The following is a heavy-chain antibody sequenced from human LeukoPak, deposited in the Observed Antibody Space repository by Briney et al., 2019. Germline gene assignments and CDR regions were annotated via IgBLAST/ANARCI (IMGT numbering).Heavy chain of an antibody. Sequence: GGSLRLSCAASGFTFSSYWMHWVRQAPGKGLVWVSRINSDESSTTYADSVKGRFTISRDNAKNTLYLQMNSLRAEDTAVYYCAKSRRAYCSGGSCFGLWDYWGQGTLVTVSS. V-gene: IGHV3-74*01. D-gene: IGHD2-15*01. CDR2: INSDESST. CDR3: AKSRRAYCSGGSCFGLWDY. CDR1: GFTFSSYW. J-gene: IGHJ4*02.